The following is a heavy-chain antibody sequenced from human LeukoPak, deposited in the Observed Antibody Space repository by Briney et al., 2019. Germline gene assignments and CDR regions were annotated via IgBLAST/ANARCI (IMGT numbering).Heavy chain of an antibody. CDR2: ISAYNGNT. CDR1: GYTFTSYG. Sequence: ASVKVSCKASGYTFTSYGISWVRQAPGQGLEWMGWISAYNGNTNYAQKLQGRVTMTTDTSTSTAHMELRSLRSDDTAVYYCARGEGYCSSTSCYLGSGNWFDPWGQGTLVTVSS. V-gene: IGHV1-18*04. J-gene: IGHJ5*02. CDR3: ARGEGYCSSTSCYLGSGNWFDP. D-gene: IGHD2-2*01.